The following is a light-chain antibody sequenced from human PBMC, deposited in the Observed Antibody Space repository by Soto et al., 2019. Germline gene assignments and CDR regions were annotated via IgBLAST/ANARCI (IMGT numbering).Light chain of an antibody. CDR1: SGDIGDYNY. CDR2: DVS. CDR3: YSYTRSGTII. J-gene: IGLJ1*01. V-gene: IGLV2-14*01. Sequence: QSALAQPASVSGSPGQSITISCVGTSGDIGDYNYVSWYQQHPGKVPKVIIYDVSNRPSGVSYRFSGTKSGNTASLTVSGLQAEDEDDYYCYSYTRSGTIIFGTGTKVTVL.